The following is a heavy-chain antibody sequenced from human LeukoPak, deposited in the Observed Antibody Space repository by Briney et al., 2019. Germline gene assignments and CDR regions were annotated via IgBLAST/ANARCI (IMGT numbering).Heavy chain of an antibody. J-gene: IGHJ6*03. D-gene: IGHD6-13*01. V-gene: IGHV6-1*01. Sequence: SQTLSLTCALSGDSVSSNSAAWNWIRQSPSRGLEWLGRTYYRSKWYNDYAVSVKSRITINPDTSKNQFSLQLNSATPEDTAVYYCAGGAAAAGVYYYYYMDVWGKGTTVTVSS. CDR1: GDSVSSNSAA. CDR2: TYYRSKWYN. CDR3: AGGAAAAGVYYYYYMDV.